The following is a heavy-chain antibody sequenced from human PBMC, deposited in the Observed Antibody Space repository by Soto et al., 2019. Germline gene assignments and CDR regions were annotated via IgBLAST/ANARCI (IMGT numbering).Heavy chain of an antibody. D-gene: IGHD5-18*01. CDR1: GGSFSGYY. CDR2: INHSGST. CDR3: ARARGYSYGSAPNDY. V-gene: IGHV4-34*01. J-gene: IGHJ4*02. Sequence: SETLSLTCAVYGGSFSGYYWSWIRQPPGKGLEWIGEINHSGSTNYNPSLKSRVTISVDTSKNQFSLKLSSVTAADTAVYYCARARGYSYGSAPNDYWGQGTLVTVSS.